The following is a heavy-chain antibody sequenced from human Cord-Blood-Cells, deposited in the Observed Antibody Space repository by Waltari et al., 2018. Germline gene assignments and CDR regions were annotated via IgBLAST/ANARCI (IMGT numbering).Heavy chain of an antibody. CDR1: GASSSSSY. CDR3: ARAAPLDAVDI. CDR2: IYYSGRT. Sequence: QLQESAPGLVQPSEILSLPYTAPGASSSSSYWRWIRQPPGKGLEWIGYIYYSGRTNYNPSLKSRVTISVDTSKNQFSLKLSSVTAADTAVYYCARAAPLDAVDIWGQGTMVTVSS. V-gene: IGHV4-59*01. J-gene: IGHJ3*02.